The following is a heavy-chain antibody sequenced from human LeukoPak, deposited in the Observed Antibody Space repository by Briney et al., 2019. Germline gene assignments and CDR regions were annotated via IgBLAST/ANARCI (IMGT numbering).Heavy chain of an antibody. CDR2: ISGSGGST. CDR1: GFTFSSYA. V-gene: IGHV3-23*01. Sequence: GGSLRLSCAASGFTFSSYAMSWVRQAPGKGLEWVSAISGSGGSTYYADSVKGRFTISRDNSKNMLYLQMNSLRAEDTAVYYCAKMSSWYLGGPYYFDYWGQGTLVTVSP. J-gene: IGHJ4*02. D-gene: IGHD6-13*01. CDR3: AKMSSWYLGGPYYFDY.